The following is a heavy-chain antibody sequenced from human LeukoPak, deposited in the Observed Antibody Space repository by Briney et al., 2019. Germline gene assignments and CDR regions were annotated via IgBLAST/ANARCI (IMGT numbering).Heavy chain of an antibody. J-gene: IGHJ4*02. V-gene: IGHV3-23*01. CDR3: AKDARVDTAMVLYTHFDY. D-gene: IGHD5-18*01. CDR1: GFTVSSNY. CDR2: ISGSGGST. Sequence: SGGSLRLSCAASGFTVSSNYMSWVRQAPGKGLEWVSAISGSGGSTYYADSVKGRFTISRDNSKNTLYLQMNSLRAEDTAVYYCAKDARVDTAMVLYTHFDYWGQGTLVTVSS.